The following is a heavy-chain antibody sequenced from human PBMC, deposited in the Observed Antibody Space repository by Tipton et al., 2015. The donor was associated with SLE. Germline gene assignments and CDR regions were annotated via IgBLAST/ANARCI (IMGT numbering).Heavy chain of an antibody. D-gene: IGHD2-8*01. CDR3: AGLMVYAMGFQH. CDR1: GGSISSGSYY. J-gene: IGHJ1*01. Sequence: TLSLTCTVSGGSISSGSYYWSWIRQPPGKGLEWIGYIYHSGSTYYNPSLKSRVTISVDRSKNQFSLKLSSVTAADTAVYYCAGLMVYAMGFQHWGQGTLVTVSS. CDR2: IYHSGST. V-gene: IGHV4-30-2*01.